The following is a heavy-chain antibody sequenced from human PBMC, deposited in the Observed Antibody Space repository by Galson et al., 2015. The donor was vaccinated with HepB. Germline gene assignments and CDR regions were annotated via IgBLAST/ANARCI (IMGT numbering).Heavy chain of an antibody. CDR1: GFTFSTYG. D-gene: IGHD7-27*01. V-gene: IGHV3-30*18. CDR3: AKPIWGQGASDM. J-gene: IGHJ3*02. CDR2: TSYDGSNK. Sequence: SLRLSCAASGFTFSTYGMHWVRQAPGKGLEWVAMTSYDGSNKYYADSVKGRFTVSRDNSKNTVYLQMNSLRTEDTAVYYCAKPIWGQGASDMWGQGTMVTVSS.